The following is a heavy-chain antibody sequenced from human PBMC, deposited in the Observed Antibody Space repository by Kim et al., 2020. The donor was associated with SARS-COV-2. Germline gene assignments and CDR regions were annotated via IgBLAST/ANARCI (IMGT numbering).Heavy chain of an antibody. J-gene: IGHJ6*03. V-gene: IGHV3-48*02. CDR1: GFTFSNYR. Sequence: GGSLRLSCAASGFTFSNYRMNWVRQAPGKGLEWVSYISSSNNAIYYADSVKGRFTISRDNAKNSLYLQMNSLRDEDTAVYYCSREETITIFGVATPGYYYYMDVWGQGTTVTVSS. D-gene: IGHD3-3*01. CDR2: ISSSNNAI. CDR3: SREETITIFGVATPGYYYYMDV.